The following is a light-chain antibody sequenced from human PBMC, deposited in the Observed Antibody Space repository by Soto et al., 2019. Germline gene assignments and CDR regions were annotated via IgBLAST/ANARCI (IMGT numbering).Light chain of an antibody. J-gene: IGKJ1*01. CDR3: QQYDGNLRT. Sequence: DIQMTQSPSTLSASVGDRVTITCRASQSINNWLAWYQQKPGKAPKLLIYDTSNLEVGVPSRFSGSGSGTEFTLTISSLQPDDFATYYCQQYDGNLRTFGQGTKVEIK. CDR2: DTS. V-gene: IGKV1-5*01. CDR1: QSINNW.